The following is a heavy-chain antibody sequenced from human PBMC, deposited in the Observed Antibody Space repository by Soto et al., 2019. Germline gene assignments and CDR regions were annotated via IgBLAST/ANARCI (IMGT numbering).Heavy chain of an antibody. CDR3: ARRVWSGFLQPKPNWFDP. V-gene: IGHV4-39*07. CDR1: GDSISSGSHY. CDR2: IYHTGNT. D-gene: IGHD3-3*01. J-gene: IGHJ5*02. Sequence: SETLSLTCTVSGDSISSGSHYWGWIRQPPGKGLEWIGTIYHTGNTYYNPSLKSRVTISVDTSKNQFSLKLSSVTAADTAVYYCARRVWSGFLQPKPNWFDPWGQGTLVTVSS.